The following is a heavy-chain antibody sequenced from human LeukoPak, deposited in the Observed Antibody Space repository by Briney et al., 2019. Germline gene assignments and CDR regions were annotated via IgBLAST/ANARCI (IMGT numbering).Heavy chain of an antibody. D-gene: IGHD2-15*01. CDR3: ARTPVVVVVAATPVVLNWFDP. CDR2: VYYSGST. J-gene: IGHJ5*02. V-gene: IGHV4-59*01. CDR1: GGSINGYY. Sequence: SETLSLTCTVSGGSINGYYWTWIRQSPGKGLEWIGYVYYSGSTNYNPSLKSRVTISVDTSKNQFSLKLSSVTAADTAVYYCARTPVVVVVAATPVVLNWFDPWGQGTLVTVSS.